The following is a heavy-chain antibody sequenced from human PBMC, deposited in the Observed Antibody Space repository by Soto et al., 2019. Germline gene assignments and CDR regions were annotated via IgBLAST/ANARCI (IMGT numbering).Heavy chain of an antibody. Sequence: QVQLVESGGGVVQPGRSLRLSCAASGFTFSSYAMHWVRQAPGKGLEGVALISYDGSNKYYADSVKGRFTISRDNSKNTLYLQMNSLRPEDTAVYHCARDQGGTTLYYHGMDVWGQGTTVTVSS. CDR3: ARDQGGTTLYYHGMDV. D-gene: IGHD1-7*01. CDR1: GFTFSSYA. J-gene: IGHJ6*02. CDR2: ISYDGSNK. V-gene: IGHV3-30-3*01.